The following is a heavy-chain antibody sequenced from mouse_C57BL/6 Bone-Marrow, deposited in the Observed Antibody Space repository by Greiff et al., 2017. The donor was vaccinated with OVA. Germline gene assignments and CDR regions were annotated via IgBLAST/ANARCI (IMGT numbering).Heavy chain of an antibody. J-gene: IGHJ4*01. Sequence: VQLQQSGPVLVKPGASVKMSCKASGYTFTDYYMNWVKQSHGKSLEWIGVINPYNGGTSYNQKFKGKATLTVDKSSSTAYMELSSLTSEDSAVYYCARDVCYYAMDYWGQGTSGTVSS. CDR2: INPYNGGT. CDR3: ARDVCYYAMDY. CDR1: GYTFTDYY. V-gene: IGHV1-19*01.